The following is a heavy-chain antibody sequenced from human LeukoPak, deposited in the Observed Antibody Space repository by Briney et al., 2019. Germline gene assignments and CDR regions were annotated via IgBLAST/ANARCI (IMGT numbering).Heavy chain of an antibody. J-gene: IGHJ4*02. CDR1: GFTVSSNE. CDR3: KTQLDCSSTSCYSLSGY. CDR2: ISGGST. D-gene: IGHD2-2*01. Sequence: SGGSLRLSCAASGFTVSSNEMSWVRQAPGKGLEWVSSISGGSTYYADSRRGRFTISRDNSKNTLHLQMNSPRAEDTAVYYCKTQLDCSSTSCYSLSGYWGQGTLVTVSS. V-gene: IGHV3-38-3*01.